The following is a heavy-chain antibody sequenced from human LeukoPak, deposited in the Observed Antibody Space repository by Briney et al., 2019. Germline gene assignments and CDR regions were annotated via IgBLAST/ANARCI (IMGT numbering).Heavy chain of an antibody. CDR1: GGSISSSSDY. CDR3: ASTYYGDYVLSYYFDY. J-gene: IGHJ4*02. D-gene: IGHD4-17*01. V-gene: IGHV4-39*01. CDR2: IYYSGST. Sequence: SETLSLTCTVSGGSISSSSDYWGWIRQPPGKGLEWIGSIYYSGSTYYNPSLKSRVTISVDTSKNQFSLKLSSVTAADTAVYYCASTYYGDYVLSYYFDYWGQRTLVTVSS.